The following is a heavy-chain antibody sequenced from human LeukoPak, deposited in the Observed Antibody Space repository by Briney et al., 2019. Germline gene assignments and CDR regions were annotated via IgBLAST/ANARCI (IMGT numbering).Heavy chain of an antibody. CDR1: GGSISSCY. J-gene: IGHJ4*02. CDR3: ARDDYYDSSGYTWVY. D-gene: IGHD3-22*01. V-gene: IGHV4-4*07. Sequence: SETLSLTCTVSGGSISSCYWSWIRQPAGKGLEWIGRIYTSGSTNYNPSLKSRVTMSVDTSKNQFSLKLSSVTAADTAVYYCARDDYYDSSGYTWVYWGQGTLVTVSS. CDR2: IYTSGST.